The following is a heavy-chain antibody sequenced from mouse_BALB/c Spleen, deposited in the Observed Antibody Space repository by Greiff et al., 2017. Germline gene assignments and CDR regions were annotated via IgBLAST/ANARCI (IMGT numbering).Heavy chain of an antibody. D-gene: IGHD2-14*01. CDR3: ASRRGYDEGDWYFDV. CDR2: ISSGGSYT. V-gene: IGHV5-6*02. CDR1: GFTFSSYG. J-gene: IGHJ1*01. Sequence: DVMLVESGGDLVKPGGSLKLSCAASGFTFSSYGMSWVRQTPDKRLEWVATISSGGSYTYYPDSVKGRFTISRDNAKNTLYLQMSSLKSEDTAMYYCASRRGYDEGDWYFDVWGAGTTVTVSS.